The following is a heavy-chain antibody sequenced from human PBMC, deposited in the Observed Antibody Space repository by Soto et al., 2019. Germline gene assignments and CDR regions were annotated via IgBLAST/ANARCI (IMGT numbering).Heavy chain of an antibody. Sequence: QVQVVESGGVVVQPGRSLRLSGEASGFIFSTYGMHWVRQAPGKGLEWVAGIRYDGSIKYYADFVKGRLTISRDNSKNTLYLQMSSLRAEDTALYYCARDRDSGWFVMDVWGQGTTVTVSS. CDR1: GFIFSTYG. V-gene: IGHV3-33*01. CDR3: ARDRDSGWFVMDV. D-gene: IGHD6-19*01. J-gene: IGHJ6*02. CDR2: IRYDGSIK.